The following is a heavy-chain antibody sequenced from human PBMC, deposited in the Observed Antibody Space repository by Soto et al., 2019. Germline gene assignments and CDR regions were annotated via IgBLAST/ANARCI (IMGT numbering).Heavy chain of an antibody. CDR3: ARCPNYIRNFDY. Sequence: PSETLSLTCAVSGYSISSGCYWGWVRQPPGKGLEWIGSIYHSGSTYYNPSLKSRVTISVDTSKNQFSLKLSSVTAADTAVYYCARCPNYIRNFDYWGQGTLVTVSS. CDR2: IYHSGST. V-gene: IGHV4-38-2*01. CDR1: GYSISSGCY. J-gene: IGHJ4*02. D-gene: IGHD3-10*01.